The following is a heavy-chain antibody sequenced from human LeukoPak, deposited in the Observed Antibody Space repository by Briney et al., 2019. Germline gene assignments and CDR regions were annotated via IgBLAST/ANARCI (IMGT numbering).Heavy chain of an antibody. V-gene: IGHV3-23*01. D-gene: IGHD6-6*01. CDR1: GFAFSTFA. CDR3: TKNEYSSSSMDAFDM. Sequence: PGGSLRLSCAASGFAFSTFAMSWVRQAPGKGLEWVSGVSGSGGSTFYADSVKGRFTISRDSSKNTLYLQMNSLRAEDTAVYYCTKNEYSSSSMDAFDMWGQGTMVTVSS. J-gene: IGHJ3*02. CDR2: VSGSGGST.